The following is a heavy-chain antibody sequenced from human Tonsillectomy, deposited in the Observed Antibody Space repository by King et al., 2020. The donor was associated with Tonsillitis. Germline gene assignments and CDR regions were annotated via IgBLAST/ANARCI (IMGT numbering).Heavy chain of an antibody. CDR2: ISYDGSNK. CDR3: ARERLYSSGWGIDY. V-gene: IGHV3-33*05. J-gene: IGHJ4*02. Sequence: VQLVESGGGVVQPGRSLRLSCAASGFIFSSYGVHWVRQAPGKGLEWVAVISYDGSNKHYLDSVKGRFTISRDNSKNTLYLQMNSLRVEETAVYYCARERLYSSGWGIDYWGQGTLVTVSS. CDR1: GFIFSSYG. D-gene: IGHD6-19*01.